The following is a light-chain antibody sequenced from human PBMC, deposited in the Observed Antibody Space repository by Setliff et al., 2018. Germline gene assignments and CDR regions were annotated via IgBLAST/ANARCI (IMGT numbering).Light chain of an antibody. V-gene: IGLV2-18*02. CDR2: EVF. CDR1: YSDIGGHDR. CDR3: TSYTISSTEV. Sequence: QSALTQPPSVSGSPGQSVTISCTGTYSDIGGHDRVSWYQQPPGAAPKLIIYEVFHRPSGVPVRFSGSKSGTTASLTISGLQAEDEADYFCTSYTISSTEVFGTGTKVTVL. J-gene: IGLJ1*01.